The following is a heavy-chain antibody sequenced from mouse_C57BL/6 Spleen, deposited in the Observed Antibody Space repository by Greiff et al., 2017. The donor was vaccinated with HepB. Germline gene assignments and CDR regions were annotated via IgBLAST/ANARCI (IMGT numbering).Heavy chain of an antibody. CDR3: ARQNWHFDY. D-gene: IGHD4-1*01. CDR1: GFTFTDYY. CDR2: IRNKANGYTT. V-gene: IGHV7-3*01. Sequence: EVRLVESGGGLVQPGGSLSLSCAASGFTFTDYYMSWVRQPPGKALEWLGFIRNKANGYTTEYSASVKGRFTISRDNSQSILYLQMNALRAEDSATYYCARQNWHFDYWGQGTTLTVSS. J-gene: IGHJ2*01.